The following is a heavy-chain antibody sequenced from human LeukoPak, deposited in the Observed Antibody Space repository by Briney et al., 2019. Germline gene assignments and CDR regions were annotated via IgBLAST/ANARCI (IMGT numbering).Heavy chain of an antibody. CDR1: GFTFSNFW. J-gene: IGHJ4*02. Sequence: GGSLRLSCAVSGFTFSNFWMSWVRQAPGRGLEWVANIHPEGNERYHVESVKGRFTISRDNAKNSLFLQMNGLRVEDTAVYYCARGDAFSGDHWGQGTLVTVSS. V-gene: IGHV3-7*04. CDR3: ARGDAFSGDH. CDR2: IHPEGNER.